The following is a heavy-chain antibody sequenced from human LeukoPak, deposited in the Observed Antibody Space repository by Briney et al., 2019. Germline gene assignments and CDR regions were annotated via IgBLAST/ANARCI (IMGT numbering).Heavy chain of an antibody. CDR3: ARGGYSYGITTFDY. CDR1: GGSISSYY. Sequence: PSETLSLTCTVSGGSISSYYWSWIRQPPGKGLEWIGYIYYSGSTNYNPSLKSRVTISVDTSKNQFSLKLSSVTAADTAVYYCARGGYSYGITTFDYWGQGTLVTVSS. CDR2: IYYSGST. V-gene: IGHV4-59*01. D-gene: IGHD5-18*01. J-gene: IGHJ4*02.